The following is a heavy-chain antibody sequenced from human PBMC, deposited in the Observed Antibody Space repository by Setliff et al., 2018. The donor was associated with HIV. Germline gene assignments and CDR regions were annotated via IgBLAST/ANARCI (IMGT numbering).Heavy chain of an antibody. V-gene: IGHV4-28*06. D-gene: IGHD4-17*01. CDR2: IYYSGST. CDR3: ARLDYGGNSGTLAFHI. J-gene: IGHJ3*02. CDR1: GGSISTSNW. Sequence: SETLSLTCTVSGGSISTSNWWGWIRQTPGKGLEWIGYIYYSGSTNYNPSLKSRVTISLDTSNNQFSLNLNSVTALDTAVYYCARLDYGGNSGTLAFHIWGQGKLVTVSS.